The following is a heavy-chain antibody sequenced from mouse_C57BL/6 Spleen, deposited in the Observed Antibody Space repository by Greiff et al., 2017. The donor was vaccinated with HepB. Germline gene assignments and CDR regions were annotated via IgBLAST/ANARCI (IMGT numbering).Heavy chain of an antibody. CDR2: IHPNSGST. D-gene: IGHD2-1*01. V-gene: IGHV1-64*01. CDR3: AKSLPYYAMDY. CDR1: GYTFTSYW. Sequence: QVQLQQPGAELVKPGASVKLSCKASGYTFTSYWMHWVKQGPGQGLEWIGMIHPNSGSTNYNEKFKSKATLTVDKSSSTAYMQLSSLTFEDSAVYYCAKSLPYYAMDYWGQGTSGTVSS. J-gene: IGHJ4*01.